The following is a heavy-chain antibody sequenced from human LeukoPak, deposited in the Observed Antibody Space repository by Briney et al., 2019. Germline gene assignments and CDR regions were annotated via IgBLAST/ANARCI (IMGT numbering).Heavy chain of an antibody. J-gene: IGHJ4*02. CDR1: GFTFSSYG. CDR3: AKLLVGPYYDILTGDHQVDY. Sequence: GRSLRLSCAASGFTFSSYGMHWVRQAPGKGLEWVAVISYDGSNKYYAGSVKGRFTTSRDNSKNTQYLQMNSLRAEDTAVYYCAKLLVGPYYDILTGDHQVDYWGQGTLVTVSS. V-gene: IGHV3-30*18. CDR2: ISYDGSNK. D-gene: IGHD3-9*01.